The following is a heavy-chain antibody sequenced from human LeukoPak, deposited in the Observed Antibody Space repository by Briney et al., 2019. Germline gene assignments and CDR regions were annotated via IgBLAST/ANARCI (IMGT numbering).Heavy chain of an antibody. Sequence: SETLSLTCTVSGGSISSYYWSWIRQPPGKGLEWIGYIYYSGSINYNPSLKSRVTISVDMSKNQFSLKLSSVTAADTAVYYCARHERYSSGWHFDYWGQGTLVTVSS. J-gene: IGHJ4*02. CDR1: GGSISSYY. CDR3: ARHERYSSGWHFDY. D-gene: IGHD6-19*01. V-gene: IGHV4-59*08. CDR2: IYYSGSI.